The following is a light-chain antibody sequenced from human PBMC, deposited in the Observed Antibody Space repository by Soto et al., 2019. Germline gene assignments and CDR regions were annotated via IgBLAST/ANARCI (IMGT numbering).Light chain of an antibody. V-gene: IGKV3-20*01. CDR3: QQYGSSPLIT. J-gene: IGKJ5*01. CDR2: GAS. Sequence: DILSTQSPCTLSLSPGERATLSCRASQSVSSSYLAWYQQKPGQAPRLLIYGASSRATGIPDRFSGSGSGTDFTLTISRLEPEDFAVYYCQQYGSSPLITFGQGTRLEIK. CDR1: QSVSSSY.